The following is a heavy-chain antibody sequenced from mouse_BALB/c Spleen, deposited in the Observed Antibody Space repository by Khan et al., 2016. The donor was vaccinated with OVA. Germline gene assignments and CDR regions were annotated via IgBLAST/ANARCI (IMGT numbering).Heavy chain of an antibody. D-gene: IGHD2-4*01. CDR1: GFSLTTYG. CDR3: ARNYDYDEGLAY. V-gene: IGHV2-2*02. Sequence: QVQLKQSGPGLVQPSQSLSITCTVSGFSLTTYGVHWVRQSPGKGLEWLGVIWSGGTTDYSAAFIYRLSITKDNSKSQVSFKMNSLQTNETAIYSCARNYDYDEGLAYWGQGTLVTVSA. J-gene: IGHJ3*01. CDR2: IWSGGTT.